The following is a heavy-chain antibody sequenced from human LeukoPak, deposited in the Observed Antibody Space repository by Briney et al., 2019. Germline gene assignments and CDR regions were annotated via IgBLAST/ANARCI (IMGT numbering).Heavy chain of an antibody. CDR1: ENSFVNHW. V-gene: IGHV5-51*01. Sequence: GESLKISCKGSENSFVNHWIAWVRQMPGKGLEWMGIIYPGDSDTRYSPSFQGQVTISAAKSINTVHLQWSSLKASDTAIYYCARSSYDSSPLDDWGQGTTVTVSS. CDR3: ARSSYDSSPLDD. J-gene: IGHJ6*02. CDR2: IYPGDSDT. D-gene: IGHD3-22*01.